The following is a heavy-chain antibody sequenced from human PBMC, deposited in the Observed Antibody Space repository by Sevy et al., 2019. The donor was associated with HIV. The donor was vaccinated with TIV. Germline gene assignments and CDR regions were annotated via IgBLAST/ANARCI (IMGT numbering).Heavy chain of an antibody. CDR3: ARDCSSTSCLWGLDV. V-gene: IGHV3-7*03. D-gene: IGHD2-2*01. Sequence: GGSLRLSCTASGFSFNMYWMSWVRQAPGQGLEWVAHIKRDGSEKYYVDSVRGRFTISRDNAKNSLYLQMNSLRAEDTAVYYCARDCSSTSCLWGLDVWGPGTTVTVSS. CDR1: GFSFNMYW. J-gene: IGHJ6*02. CDR2: IKRDGSEK.